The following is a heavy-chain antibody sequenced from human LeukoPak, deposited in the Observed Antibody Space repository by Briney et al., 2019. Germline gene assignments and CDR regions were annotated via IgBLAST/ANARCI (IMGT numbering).Heavy chain of an antibody. Sequence: PGGSLRLSCAASGFIFSNYAMNWVRQAPGKGLEWVSVIRGGGGVTFYADSVKDRFTISRDNSKNTLYLQMNSLTAEDTAVYYCARGYSSGWTYTGNYYGMDVWGQGTTVTVSS. CDR1: GFIFSNYA. D-gene: IGHD6-19*01. CDR3: ARGYSSGWTYTGNYYGMDV. CDR2: IRGGGGVT. J-gene: IGHJ6*02. V-gene: IGHV3-23*01.